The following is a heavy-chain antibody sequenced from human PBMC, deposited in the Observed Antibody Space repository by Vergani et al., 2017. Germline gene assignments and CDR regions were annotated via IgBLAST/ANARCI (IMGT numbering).Heavy chain of an antibody. CDR3: ARDLLPGTLLLLAY. J-gene: IGHJ4*02. D-gene: IGHD1-7*01. Sequence: VQVVESGGGLVQPGGSLRLSCVASGFIFSDHYMDWVRQAPGKGLEWISYISGSGHTKYYADSVKGRFAISRDNAKNSLYLQMNNLRVEDTAVYYCARDLLPGTLLLLAYWGQGTLISVSS. CDR2: ISGSGHTK. CDR1: GFIFSDHY. V-gene: IGHV3-11*04.